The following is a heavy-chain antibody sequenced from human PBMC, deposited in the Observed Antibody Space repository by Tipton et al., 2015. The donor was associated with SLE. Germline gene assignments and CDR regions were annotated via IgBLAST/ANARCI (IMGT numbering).Heavy chain of an antibody. Sequence: QVQPVQSGAEVKKPGASVKVSCKASGYTFTDYDISWVRQAPGQGLEWMGWISAYNGNANYVQTLQGRVTMTTDTSTTTAYMELRSLRSDDTAIYYCGRDGKEDAFDIWGQGTMVTVSS. D-gene: IGHD1-26*01. CDR2: ISAYNGNA. J-gene: IGHJ3*02. CDR1: GYTFTDYD. V-gene: IGHV1-18*04. CDR3: GRDGKEDAFDI.